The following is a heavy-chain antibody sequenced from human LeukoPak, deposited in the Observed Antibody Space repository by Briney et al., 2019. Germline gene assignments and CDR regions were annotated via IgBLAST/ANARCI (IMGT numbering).Heavy chain of an antibody. CDR1: GGSISSSSYY. CDR2: IYYSGST. J-gene: IGHJ3*02. CDR3: ARRAIVGATNPRGAFDT. V-gene: IGHV4-39*01. D-gene: IGHD1-26*01. Sequence: PSETLSLTCTVSGGSISSSSYYWGWIRQPPGKGLEWIGSIYYSGSTYYNPSLKSRVTISVDTSKNQFSLKLSSVTAADTAVYYCARRAIVGATNPRGAFDTWGQGTMVTVSS.